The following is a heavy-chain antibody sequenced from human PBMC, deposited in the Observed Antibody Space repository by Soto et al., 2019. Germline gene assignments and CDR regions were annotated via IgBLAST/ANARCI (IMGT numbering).Heavy chain of an antibody. Sequence: QVQLVESGGDVVQPGRSLRLSCAASGFTFSHYGLHWVRQTPGKGLEWVAVIWDDGNKKFYADSVKGRFPISRDNSENVLYLQMNSLRAEDTAVYFCVRGGNAAGAFDIWGQGTMVTVFS. CDR1: GFTFSHYG. V-gene: IGHV3-33*01. D-gene: IGHD3-16*01. CDR3: VRGGNAAGAFDI. J-gene: IGHJ3*02. CDR2: IWDDGNKK.